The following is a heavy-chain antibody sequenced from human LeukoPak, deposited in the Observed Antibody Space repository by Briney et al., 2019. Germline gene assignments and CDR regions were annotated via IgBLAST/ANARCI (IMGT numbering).Heavy chain of an antibody. CDR3: ARVRELGSYYYMDV. CDR1: GYTFTGYY. Sequence: EASVKVSCKASGYTFTGYYMHWVRQAPGQGLEWMGWINPNSGGTNYAQKFQGRVTMTRDTSISTAYMELSRLRSDDTAVYYCARVRELGSYYYMDVWGKGTTVTVSS. CDR2: INPNSGGT. J-gene: IGHJ6*03. V-gene: IGHV1-2*02. D-gene: IGHD6-6*01.